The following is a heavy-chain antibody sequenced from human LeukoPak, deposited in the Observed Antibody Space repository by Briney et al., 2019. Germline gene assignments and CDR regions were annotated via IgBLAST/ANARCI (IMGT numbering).Heavy chain of an antibody. CDR1: GYSFTSYW. J-gene: IGHJ5*02. Sequence: GESLKISCKGSGYSFTSYWIGWVRQMPGKGLEGMGIIYPGDADTRYSPSFQGQVTISADKSLSTAYLQWSSLKASDTTMYYCARGPPSAGGWFDPWGQGTLVTVSS. D-gene: IGHD6-13*01. CDR3: ARGPPSAGGWFDP. CDR2: IYPGDADT. V-gene: IGHV5-51*01.